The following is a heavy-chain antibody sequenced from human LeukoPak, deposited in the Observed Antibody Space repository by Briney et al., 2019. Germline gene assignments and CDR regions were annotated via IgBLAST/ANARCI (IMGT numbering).Heavy chain of an antibody. CDR3: ARHAGYHDRSGYYTPYFDY. V-gene: IGHV4-39*01. CDR2: IYYSGST. J-gene: IGHJ4*02. CDR1: GGSISSSSYY. Sequence: SETLSLTCTVSGGSISSSSYYWGWIRQPPGKGLEWIGSIYYSGSTYYNPSLKSRVTISVDTSKNQFSLKLSSVTAADTAVYYCARHAGYHDRSGYYTPYFDYWGQGTLVTVSS. D-gene: IGHD3-22*01.